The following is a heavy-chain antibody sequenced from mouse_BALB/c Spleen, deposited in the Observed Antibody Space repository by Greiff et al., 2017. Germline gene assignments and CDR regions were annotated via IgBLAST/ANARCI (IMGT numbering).Heavy chain of an antibody. CDR3: ARGYEPYAMDY. D-gene: IGHD2-14*01. Sequence: QVQLQQSGPELVKPGASVRISCKASGYTFTSYYIHWVKQRPGQGLEWIGWIYPGNVNTKYNEKFKGKATLTADKSSSTAYMQLSSLTSEDSAVYFCARGYEPYAMDYWGQGTSVTVSS. CDR1: GYTFTSYY. J-gene: IGHJ4*01. CDR2: IYPGNVNT. V-gene: IGHV1S56*01.